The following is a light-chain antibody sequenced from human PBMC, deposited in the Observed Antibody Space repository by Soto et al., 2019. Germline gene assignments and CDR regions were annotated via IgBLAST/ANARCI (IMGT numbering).Light chain of an antibody. V-gene: IGKV1-39*01. Sequence: DIQMTQSPSSLSASVGDRVTITCRASQSISSYLNWYQQKPGKAPKFLIYAASSLQSGVPSRFSGSGSGTDFTLTISSLQPEDFATYYCQQSYSTPLTFGPGTKVDI. CDR1: QSISSY. CDR2: AAS. CDR3: QQSYSTPLT. J-gene: IGKJ3*01.